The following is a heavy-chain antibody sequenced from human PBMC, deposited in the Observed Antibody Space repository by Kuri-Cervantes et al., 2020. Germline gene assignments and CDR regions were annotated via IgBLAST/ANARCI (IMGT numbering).Heavy chain of an antibody. CDR3: ARGGMKGIAKTFDY. CDR2: INHSGRT. CDR1: GGSFSGYY. J-gene: IGHJ4*02. D-gene: IGHD6-13*01. V-gene: IGHV4-34*01. Sequence: AETLSLTCAVYGGSFSGYYWSWIRPPPGKGRGGIGEINHSGRTNSNPSLKTRATISVDTSKNQFSLKLSSVTAADTAVYYCARGGMKGIAKTFDYWGQGTLVTVSS.